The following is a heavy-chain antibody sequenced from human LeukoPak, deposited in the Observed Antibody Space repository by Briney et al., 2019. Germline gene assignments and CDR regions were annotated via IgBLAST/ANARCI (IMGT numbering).Heavy chain of an antibody. CDR2: IKQDGSEK. V-gene: IGHV3-7*01. CDR1: GFSFSSYW. D-gene: IGHD2-21*01. Sequence: GGSLRLSCAASGFSFSSYWMNWVRQAPGKGLEWVANIKQDGSEKNYVDSVKGRFTISRDNAKNSLFLQMNSLRADDTAVCYCARSIRTYYYYYGMDVWGQGTTVTVSS. J-gene: IGHJ6*02. CDR3: ARSIRTYYYYYGMDV.